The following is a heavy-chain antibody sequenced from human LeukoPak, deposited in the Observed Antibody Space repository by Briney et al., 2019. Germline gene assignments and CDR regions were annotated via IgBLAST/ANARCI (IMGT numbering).Heavy chain of an antibody. CDR1: GGSISSYY. V-gene: IGHV4-59*08. J-gene: IGHJ3*02. CDR2: IYYSGST. CDR3: ARLVAVSTLTPAFDI. D-gene: IGHD2-15*01. Sequence: SETLSLTFTVSGGSISSYYWSWIRQPPGKGLEWIGYIYYSGSTNYNPSLKSRVTISVDTSKNQFSLKLSSVTAADTAVYYCARLVAVSTLTPAFDIWGQGTMVTVSS.